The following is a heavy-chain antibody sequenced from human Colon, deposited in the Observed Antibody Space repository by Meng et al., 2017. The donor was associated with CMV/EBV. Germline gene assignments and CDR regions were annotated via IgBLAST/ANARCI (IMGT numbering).Heavy chain of an antibody. CDR3: ARDFITGRTPCCYGLDG. D-gene: IGHD1/OR15-1a*01. V-gene: IGHV1-69*10. J-gene: IGHJ6*02. CDR2: VTPMLGIV. CDR1: GGTFSSYG. Sequence: SVTVSCKATGGTFSSYGISWVRQAPGQGLEWMGGVTPMLGIVTYAQRFQGRVTITADKSTTTSTAFMDLSSLASDDTAVYYCARDFITGRTPCCYGLDGWGQGTTVTVSS.